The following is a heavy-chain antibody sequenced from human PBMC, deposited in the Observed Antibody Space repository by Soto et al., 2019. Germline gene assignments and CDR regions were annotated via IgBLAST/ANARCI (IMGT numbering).Heavy chain of an antibody. V-gene: IGHV3-33*01. D-gene: IGHD3-22*01. CDR2: IWYDGSNK. CDR3: ARAATMIVVAHDD. Sequence: GGSLRLSCAASGFTFSSYGMHWVRQAPGKGLEWVAVIWYDGSNKYYADSVKGRFTISRDNSKNTLYLQMNSLRAEDTAVYYCARAATMIVVAHDDWGQGTRVTVAS. J-gene: IGHJ4*02. CDR1: GFTFSSYG.